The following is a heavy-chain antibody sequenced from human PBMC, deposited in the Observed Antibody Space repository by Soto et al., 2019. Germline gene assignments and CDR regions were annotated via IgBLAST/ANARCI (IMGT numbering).Heavy chain of an antibody. CDR3: ASASGYSSPFDY. CDR1: GGSISSYY. V-gene: IGHV4-59*08. D-gene: IGHD5-12*01. Sequence: SETLSLTCTVSGGSISSYYWSWIRQPPGKGLEWIGYIYYSGSTNYNPSLKSRVTISVDTSKNQFSLKLSSVTAADTAVYYCASASGYSSPFDYWGQGTLVTVSS. J-gene: IGHJ4*02. CDR2: IYYSGST.